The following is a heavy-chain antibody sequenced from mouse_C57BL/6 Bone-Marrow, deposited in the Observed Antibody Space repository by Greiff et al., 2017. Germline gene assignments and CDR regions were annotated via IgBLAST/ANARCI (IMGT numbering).Heavy chain of an antibody. CDR3: ARPITTVVATDWYFDV. CDR1: GFNIKDYY. J-gene: IGHJ1*03. D-gene: IGHD1-1*01. V-gene: IGHV14-2*01. Sequence: EVQLQESGAELVKPGASVKLSCTASGFNIKDYYMHWVKQRTEQGLEWIGRIDPEDGETKNAPKFQGKATITADTSSNTAYLQLSSLTSEDTAVYYCARPITTVVATDWYFDVWGTGTTVTVSS. CDR2: IDPEDGET.